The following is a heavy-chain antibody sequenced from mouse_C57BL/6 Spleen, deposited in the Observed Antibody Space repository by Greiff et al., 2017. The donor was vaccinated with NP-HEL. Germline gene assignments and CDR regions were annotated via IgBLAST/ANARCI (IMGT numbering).Heavy chain of an antibody. Sequence: QVQLKQPGAELVKPGASVKLSCKASGYTFTSYWMQWVKQRPGQGLEWIGEIDPSDSYTNYNQKFKGKATLTVDTSSSTAYMQLSSLTSEDSAVYYCARRDDWFAYWGQGTLVTVSA. CDR1: GYTFTSYW. V-gene: IGHV1-50*01. CDR3: ARRDDWFAY. CDR2: IDPSDSYT. J-gene: IGHJ3*01.